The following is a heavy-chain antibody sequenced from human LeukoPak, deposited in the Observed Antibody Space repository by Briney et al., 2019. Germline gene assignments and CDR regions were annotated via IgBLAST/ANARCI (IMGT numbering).Heavy chain of an antibody. CDR2: IRYDGSNK. Sequence: PGGSLRLSCAASGFTFSSYGMHWVRQAPGKGLEWVAFIRYDGSNKYYADSVKGRFTISRDNSKNTLYLQMNSLRAEDTAVYYCAEGSGYYDILTGYSGFDYWGQGTLVTVSS. J-gene: IGHJ4*02. D-gene: IGHD3-9*01. CDR1: GFTFSSYG. CDR3: AEGSGYYDILTGYSGFDY. V-gene: IGHV3-30*02.